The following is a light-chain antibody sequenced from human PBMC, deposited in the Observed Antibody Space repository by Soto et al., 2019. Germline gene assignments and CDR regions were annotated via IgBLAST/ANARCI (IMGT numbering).Light chain of an antibody. CDR3: QQYGDSLFT. V-gene: IGKV3-20*01. J-gene: IGKJ3*01. Sequence: EIVLTQSPGTLSLSPGERATLSCRASQSLTSNYLAWYQQKPGQAPRLLISGTSNRATGIPDRFSGSGSGTDFTLTISRLEPDDFAVYYCQQYGDSLFTFGPGTTVDIK. CDR2: GTS. CDR1: QSLTSNY.